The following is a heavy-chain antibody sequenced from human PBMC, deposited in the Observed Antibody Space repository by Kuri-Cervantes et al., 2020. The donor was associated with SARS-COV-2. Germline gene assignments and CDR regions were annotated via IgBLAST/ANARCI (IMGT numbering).Heavy chain of an antibody. Sequence: GSLRLSCTVSGGSISSSSYYWGWIRQPPGKGLEWIGSIYYSGSTYYNPSLKSRVTISVDTSKNQFSLKLSSVTAADTAVYYCARHEWEPYYFDYRGQGTLVTVSS. CDR1: GGSISSSSYY. J-gene: IGHJ4*02. CDR2: IYYSGST. V-gene: IGHV4-39*01. CDR3: ARHEWEPYYFDY. D-gene: IGHD1-26*01.